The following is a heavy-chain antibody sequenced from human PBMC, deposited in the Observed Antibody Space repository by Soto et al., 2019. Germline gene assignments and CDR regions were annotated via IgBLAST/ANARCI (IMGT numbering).Heavy chain of an antibody. D-gene: IGHD2-8*01. Sequence: GGSLRLSCAVSGITVSSYYMSWVRQAAGKGLEWVSVIYAGTITYYADSVKGRFTIYRDNSKNTLNLEMNSLRVEDTAVYYCAGELGDGPPSPYYYNNGMDVWGQGTTVTVSS. V-gene: IGHV3-53*01. CDR1: GITVSSYY. J-gene: IGHJ6*02. CDR2: IYAGTIT. CDR3: AGELGDGPPSPYYYNNGMDV.